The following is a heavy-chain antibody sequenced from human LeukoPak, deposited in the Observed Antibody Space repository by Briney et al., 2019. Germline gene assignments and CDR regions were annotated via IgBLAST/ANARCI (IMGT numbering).Heavy chain of an antibody. CDR3: ARDGRQQLVYDI. J-gene: IGHJ3*02. Sequence: SETLSLTCGVYGGSFSGYYWSWVRQPPGKGLEWIGEINHSGSTNYNPSLKSRVTISVDTSKNQFSLKLSSVTAADTAVYYCARDGRQQLVYDIWGQGTMVTVSS. D-gene: IGHD6-13*01. CDR2: INHSGST. CDR1: GGSFSGYY. V-gene: IGHV4-34*01.